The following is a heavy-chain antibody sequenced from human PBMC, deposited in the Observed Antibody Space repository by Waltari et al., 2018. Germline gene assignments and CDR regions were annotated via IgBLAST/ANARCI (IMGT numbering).Heavy chain of an antibody. CDR1: GGSISGSPYY. CDR2: IHYPGST. Sequence: QLQLQESGPGLVKPSETLSLTCTVSGGSISGSPYYWGWIRQPPGKGPEWIGSIHYPGSTYYNPSVKGRITISVDTSKNQFSLRLSSVTAADTAVYYCARRGCSGGTCYSLDPWGQGTLVTVSS. J-gene: IGHJ5*02. V-gene: IGHV4-39*01. CDR3: ARRGCSGGTCYSLDP. D-gene: IGHD2-15*01.